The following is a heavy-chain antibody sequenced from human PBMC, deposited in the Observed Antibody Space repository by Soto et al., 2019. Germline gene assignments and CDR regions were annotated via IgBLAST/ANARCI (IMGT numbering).Heavy chain of an antibody. V-gene: IGHV4-31*03. CDR3: ARGEGYCSGGSCYSYYYYYGMDV. Sequence: LTCTVSGGSISSGGYYWSWIRQHPGKGLEWIGYIYYSGSTYYNPSLKSRVTISVDTSKNQFSLKLSSVTAADTAVYYCARGEGYCSGGSCYSYYYYYGMDVWGQGTTVT. CDR1: GGSISSGGYY. D-gene: IGHD2-15*01. J-gene: IGHJ6*02. CDR2: IYYSGST.